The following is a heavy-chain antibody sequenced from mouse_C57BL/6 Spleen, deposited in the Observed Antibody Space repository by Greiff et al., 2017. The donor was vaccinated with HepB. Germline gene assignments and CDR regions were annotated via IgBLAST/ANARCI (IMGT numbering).Heavy chain of an antibody. V-gene: IGHV2-2*01. CDR2: IWSGGST. D-gene: IGHD2-4*01. CDR3: ASLFYDPYAKDY. J-gene: IGHJ4*01. Sequence: VQLQQSGPGLVQPSQSLSITCTVSGFSLTSYGVHWVRQSPGKGLEWLGVIWSGGSTDYHAAFISRLSISKDNSKRQVFFKMNSLQADETAIYYWASLFYDPYAKDYWGQGTSVTVSS. CDR1: GFSLTSYG.